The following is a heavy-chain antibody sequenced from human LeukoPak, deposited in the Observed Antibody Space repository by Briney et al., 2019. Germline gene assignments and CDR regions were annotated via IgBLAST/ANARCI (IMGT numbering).Heavy chain of an antibody. V-gene: IGHV4-59*01. J-gene: IGHJ4*02. CDR3: ARSPIVVVPAAYFGY. CDR1: GGSISSYY. D-gene: IGHD2-2*01. CDR2: IYYSGST. Sequence: SETLSLTCTVSGGSISSYYWSWIRQPPGKGLEWIGYIYYSGSTNYNPSLKSRVTISVDTSKNQFSLKLSSVTAADTAVYYCARSPIVVVPAAYFGYWGQGTLVTVSS.